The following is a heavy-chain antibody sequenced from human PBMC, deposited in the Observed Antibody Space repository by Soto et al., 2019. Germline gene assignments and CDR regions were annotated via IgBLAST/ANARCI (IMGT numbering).Heavy chain of an antibody. D-gene: IGHD3-22*01. CDR3: ARSYYDSTGFAVDP. J-gene: IGHJ5*02. V-gene: IGHV4-31*03. CDR1: GGSISSRGYY. CDR2: IYYSGST. Sequence: SETLSLTCTVSGGSISSRGYYRSWIRQHPGKGLEWIGYIYYSGSTYYNPSLKSRVTISVDTSKNQFSLKLSSVTASDTAVYYCARSYYDSTGFAVDPWGQGTLVTVSS.